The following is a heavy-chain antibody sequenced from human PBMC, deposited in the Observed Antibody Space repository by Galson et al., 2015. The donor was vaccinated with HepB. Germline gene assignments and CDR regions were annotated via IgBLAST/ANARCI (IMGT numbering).Heavy chain of an antibody. CDR1: GLNFSAHY. V-gene: IGHV3-11*01. J-gene: IGHJ6*03. Sequence: SLRHPCAASGLNFSAHYMSWTRQAPGKGLEWVSHIDGSGTTIYYADSVKGRFTVSRDNAENSLFLQMKRLRAEDTAVYYCMVVVTPSYYYMDFWGKGTTVTVSS. CDR2: IDGSGTTI. CDR3: MVVVTPSYYYMDF. D-gene: IGHD2-21*02.